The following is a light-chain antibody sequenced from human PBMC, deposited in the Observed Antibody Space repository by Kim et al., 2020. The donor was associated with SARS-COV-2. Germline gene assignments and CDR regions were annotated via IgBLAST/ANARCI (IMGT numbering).Light chain of an antibody. J-gene: IGKJ2*01. Sequence: SPGKRTPLSWRTRQSVSRNLAWEQQKTGQPPMLLICGASTRATGIPARFSGRGSGAEFTLTISSLQSEDFAVYYWQQYSNWLGTFGQETKLEIK. V-gene: IGKV3-15*01. CDR1: QSVSRN. CDR2: GAS. CDR3: QQYSNWLGT.